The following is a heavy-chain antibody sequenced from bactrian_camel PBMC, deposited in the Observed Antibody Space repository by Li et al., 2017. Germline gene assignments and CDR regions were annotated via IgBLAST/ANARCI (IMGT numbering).Heavy chain of an antibody. CDR2: IDMDGTP. D-gene: IGHD1*01. J-gene: IGHJ4*01. V-gene: IGHV3S53*01. CDR1: VSTQKTYC. Sequence: VQLVESGGGSVETGGSLRLSCAASVSTQKTYCTGWFRQAPGKEREAVADIDMDGTPTYANSVKGRFTISRDNAKNTLYLQMRSLRPEDTAMYYCAAARGRNLEGRGRCTLGFEWWGQGTQVTVS. CDR3: AAARGRNLEGRGRCTLGFEW.